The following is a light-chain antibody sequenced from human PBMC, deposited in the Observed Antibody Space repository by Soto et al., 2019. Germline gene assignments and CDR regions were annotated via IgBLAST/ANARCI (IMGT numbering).Light chain of an antibody. CDR3: SSYAGSNILYV. CDR1: SSDVGGYSY. J-gene: IGLJ1*01. Sequence: QSVLTQPPSASGSPGQSVTISCTGTSSDVGGYSYVSWYQQHPGKAPQLVIYGVNKRASGVPVRFSGSKSGNTASLTVSGLQAEDEADYYCSSYAGSNILYVFGTGTKVTVL. CDR2: GVN. V-gene: IGLV2-8*01.